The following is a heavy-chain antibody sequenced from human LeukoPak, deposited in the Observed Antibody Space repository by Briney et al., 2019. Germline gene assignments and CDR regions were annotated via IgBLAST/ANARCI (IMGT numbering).Heavy chain of an antibody. CDR2: INYSGSI. J-gene: IGHJ4*02. Sequence: PSETLSLTCADYGGSFSGYYWSWIRQPPGKGLEWIGEINYSGSINYNPSLKSRVTISVDTSKNQFSLKLSSVTAADTAVYYCARGKIPEDIVVVVAATHFDYWGQGTLVTVSS. V-gene: IGHV4-34*01. D-gene: IGHD2-15*01. CDR1: GGSFSGYY. CDR3: ARGKIPEDIVVVVAATHFDY.